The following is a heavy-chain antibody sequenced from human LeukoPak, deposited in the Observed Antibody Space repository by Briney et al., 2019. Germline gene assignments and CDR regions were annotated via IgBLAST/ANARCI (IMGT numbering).Heavy chain of an antibody. CDR1: GGSISSYY. Sequence: TETLTLTCTVSGGSISSYYWSWIRQPDGKGLEWIGRIYTSGSTNYNPSLKSRVTMSVDTSKNQFSLKLSSVTAADTAVYYCARAQHEPAWDYFDYWGQGTLVTVSS. CDR2: IYTSGST. D-gene: IGHD1-14*01. J-gene: IGHJ4*02. CDR3: ARAQHEPAWDYFDY. V-gene: IGHV4-4*07.